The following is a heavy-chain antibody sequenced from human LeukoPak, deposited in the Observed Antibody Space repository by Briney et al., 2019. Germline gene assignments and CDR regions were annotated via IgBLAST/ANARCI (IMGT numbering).Heavy chain of an antibody. CDR3: TGITMIVETFDI. CDR2: IRSKANSYAT. J-gene: IGHJ3*02. CDR1: GFTLSGSA. Sequence: GGSLRLSCAASGFTLSGSAMHWVRQASGKGLEWVGRIRSKANSYATAYGTSVKGRFTISRDDSKNTAYLHLNSLKTEDTAVYYCTGITMIVETFDIWGQGTMATVSS. V-gene: IGHV3-73*01. D-gene: IGHD3-22*01.